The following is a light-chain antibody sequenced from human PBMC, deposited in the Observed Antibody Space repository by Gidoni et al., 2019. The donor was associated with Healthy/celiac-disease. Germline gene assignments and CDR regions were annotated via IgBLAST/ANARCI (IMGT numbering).Light chain of an antibody. CDR1: QSISSW. CDR3: QQYNSVRT. J-gene: IGKJ1*01. CDR2: KAS. V-gene: IGKV1-5*03. Sequence: DIQMTQSPSTLSASVGDRVTITCWASQSISSWLAWYQQKPGKAPKLLIYKASSLESGVPSRFSGSGSGTEFTLTISSLQPDDFATYYCQQYNSVRTFXQXTKVEIK.